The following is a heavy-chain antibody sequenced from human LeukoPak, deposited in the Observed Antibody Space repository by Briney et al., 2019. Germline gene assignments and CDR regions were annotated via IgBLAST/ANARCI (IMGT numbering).Heavy chain of an antibody. D-gene: IGHD3-22*01. J-gene: IGHJ4*02. Sequence: SGGSLRLSCAASGFTFSRYAMHWVRQAPGKGLEWVSGISGSGDNTHYADSVKGRFTISRGNSKNTLYVQVNSLGTEDTAAYYCAKGSYYDSSGSFYFDYWGQGTLVTVSS. CDR1: GFTFSRYA. CDR2: ISGSGDNT. CDR3: AKGSYYDSSGSFYFDY. V-gene: IGHV3-23*01.